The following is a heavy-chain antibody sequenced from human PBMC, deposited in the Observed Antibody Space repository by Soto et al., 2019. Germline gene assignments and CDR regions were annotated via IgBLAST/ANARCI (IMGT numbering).Heavy chain of an antibody. CDR2: IKRSADGGTT. Sequence: EVHLVESGGGLVKPGESLRLSCAASGFTLSQAWMHWVHQAPGKGLEWVGRIKRSADGGTTDFAAPVKGRFSISRDDWTNTLYLHMYGRKVEDTAVYYCLTGTAGGQGTLVTVSS. V-gene: IGHV3-15*07. CDR1: GFTLSQAW. CDR3: LTGTA. J-gene: IGHJ4*02.